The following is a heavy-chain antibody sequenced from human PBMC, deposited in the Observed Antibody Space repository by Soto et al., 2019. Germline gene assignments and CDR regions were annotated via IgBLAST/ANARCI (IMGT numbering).Heavy chain of an antibody. CDR1: GGSISSYY. CDR3: ARHYYGSGSYLDY. Sequence: KLPETLSLTCTVSGGSISSYYWSWIRQPPGKGLEWIGYIYYSGSTNYNPSLKSRVTFSVDTSKNQFSLKLSSVTAADTAVYYCARHYYGSGSYLDYWGQGTLVTVSS. D-gene: IGHD3-10*01. J-gene: IGHJ4*02. V-gene: IGHV4-59*08. CDR2: IYYSGST.